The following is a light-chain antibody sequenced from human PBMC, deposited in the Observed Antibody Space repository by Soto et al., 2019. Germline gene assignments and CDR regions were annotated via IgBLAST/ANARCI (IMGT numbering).Light chain of an antibody. J-gene: IGKJ1*01. V-gene: IGKV3-11*01. Sequence: IVLTQSPATLSLSPGDRATLSCRASQSISTFLAWYQHKPGQAPRLLIYDASSRAAGVPSRFRGSGSGADFSRTIVSLEPDDSAIYYCQHRSGWWTFGQGTKVEVQ. CDR3: QHRSGWWT. CDR2: DAS. CDR1: QSISTF.